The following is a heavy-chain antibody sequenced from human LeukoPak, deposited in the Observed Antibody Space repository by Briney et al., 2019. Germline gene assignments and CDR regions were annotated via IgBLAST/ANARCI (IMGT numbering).Heavy chain of an antibody. CDR3: ARGHRSSADYGDYNDYFDY. D-gene: IGHD4-17*01. CDR2: INLSGST. J-gene: IGHJ4*02. CDR1: GGSLSGDY. Sequence: SETLSLTRAVYGGSLSGDYWGWICQPPRKGLGWGGEINLSGSTNSNPSLKSRVTVSVATSKSQFSLTLSSVTAADTAVYYCARGHRSSADYGDYNDYFDYWGQGTLVTVSS. V-gene: IGHV4-34*01.